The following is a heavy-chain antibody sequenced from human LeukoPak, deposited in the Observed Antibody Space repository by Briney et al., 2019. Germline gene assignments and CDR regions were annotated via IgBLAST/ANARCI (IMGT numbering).Heavy chain of an antibody. CDR1: GFTFSSYA. J-gene: IGHJ4*02. D-gene: IGHD3-10*01. V-gene: IGHV3-30-3*01. Sequence: GRSLRLSCAASGFTFSSYAMRWVRQAPGKGLEWVAVISYDGSNKNYADSVKGRFTISREISKNTLYLQMDSLRAEDTAVYYCARSSYYCGSGSYPDYWGQGTLVTVSS. CDR3: ARSSYYCGSGSYPDY. CDR2: ISYDGSNK.